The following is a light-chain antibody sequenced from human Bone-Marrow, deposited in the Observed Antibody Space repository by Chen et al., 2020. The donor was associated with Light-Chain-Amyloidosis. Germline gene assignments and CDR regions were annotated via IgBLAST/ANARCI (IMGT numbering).Light chain of an antibody. CDR1: SSDVGGDNH. Sequence: QSALTQPASVSGTPGQSITLSCTGTSSDVGGDNHVSGNKQHPDKAPKLMIYEVTNRPSWVPDRFSGSKSDNPASLTVSGLQTEDEADYFCSSYTITNTLVFGSGTRVTVL. CDR3: SSYTITNTLV. J-gene: IGLJ1*01. V-gene: IGLV2-14*01. CDR2: EVT.